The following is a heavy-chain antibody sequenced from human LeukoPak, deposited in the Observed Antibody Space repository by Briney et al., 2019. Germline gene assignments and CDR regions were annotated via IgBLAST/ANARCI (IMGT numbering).Heavy chain of an antibody. D-gene: IGHD5-12*01. Sequence: ASVKVSCKASGYTFTGYYMHWVRQAPGQGLGWMGWISPNSGGTKYAQKFQDRVTMTRETSITTAYMELSRLRSDDTAVYYFARGGYSGYDISDYWGQGTLVTVSS. V-gene: IGHV1-2*02. J-gene: IGHJ4*02. CDR3: ARGGYSGYDISDY. CDR2: ISPNSGGT. CDR1: GYTFTGYY.